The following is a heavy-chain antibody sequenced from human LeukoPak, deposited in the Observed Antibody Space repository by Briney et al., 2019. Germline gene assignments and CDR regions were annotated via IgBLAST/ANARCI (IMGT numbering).Heavy chain of an antibody. CDR2: IYYSGST. CDR3: ARRYFEWFQYYFDY. CDR1: GGSISSSSYY. Sequence: SETLSLTCTVSGGSISSSSYYWGWIRQPPGKGLEWIGSIYYSGSTYYNPSLNSRVTISVDTSKNQFSLKLSSVTAADTAVYYCARRYFEWFQYYFDYWGQGTLVTVSS. V-gene: IGHV4-39*01. J-gene: IGHJ4*02. D-gene: IGHD3-9*01.